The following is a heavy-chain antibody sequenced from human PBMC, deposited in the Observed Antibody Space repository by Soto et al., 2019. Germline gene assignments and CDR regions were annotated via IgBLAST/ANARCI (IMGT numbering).Heavy chain of an antibody. CDR3: ARLGGLTEFCGAWYKCEQ. Sequence: PSETLSLTCAVTGGSVFSSSSYWAWIRQPPGKGLEWIGQIFYTGSTYYSPSLGSRVNRSVDSSKRLFTLRLGSVAAAEKALYSGARLGGLTEFCGAWYKCEQWGRGILVTVSS. CDR1: GGSVFSSSSY. D-gene: IGHD6-19*01. V-gene: IGHV4-39*01. J-gene: IGHJ4*02. CDR2: IFYTGST.